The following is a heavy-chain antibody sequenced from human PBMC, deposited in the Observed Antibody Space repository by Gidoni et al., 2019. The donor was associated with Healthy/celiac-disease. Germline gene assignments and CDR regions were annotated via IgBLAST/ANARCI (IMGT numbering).Heavy chain of an antibody. CDR3: ARSYDFWSGYCLDY. Sequence: QVTLKESGPVLVKPTETLTLTCTVSGFSLSNARMGVSWIRQPPGKALEWLAHIFSTDEKSSSTSLKSRLTISKDTSKSQVVLTMTNMDPVDTATYYCARSYDFWSGYCLDYWGQGTLVTVSS. CDR2: IFSTDEK. V-gene: IGHV2-26*01. CDR1: GFSLSNARMG. J-gene: IGHJ4*02. D-gene: IGHD3-3*01.